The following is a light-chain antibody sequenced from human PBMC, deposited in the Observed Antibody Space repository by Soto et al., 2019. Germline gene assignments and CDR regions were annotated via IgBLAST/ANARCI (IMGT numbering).Light chain of an antibody. CDR3: QQSYSTWT. J-gene: IGKJ1*01. CDR1: QSVDNF. V-gene: IGKV1-39*01. CDR2: AAS. Sequence: DIQMTQSPSSLSASVGDRVTITCRASQSVDNFLNWYQQKPGKAPKLLIYAASSLQSGVPSRFSGSGAGTDFPLTISSLQPADFGTYYCQQSYSTWTFGQGTKVEIK.